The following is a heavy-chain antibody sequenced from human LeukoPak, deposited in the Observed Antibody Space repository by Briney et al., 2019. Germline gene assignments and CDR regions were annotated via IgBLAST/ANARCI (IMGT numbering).Heavy chain of an antibody. D-gene: IGHD6-13*01. Sequence: ESLRLSCVASGFTFSSFGMTWVRQAPGKGLEWVSTISGSGDGTYYAESVKGRFTISRDNSKNTLYLQMNSLRVDDTAVYYCARTYSSDYWGQGTLVTVSS. J-gene: IGHJ4*02. CDR3: ARTYSSDY. CDR2: ISGSGDGT. V-gene: IGHV3-23*01. CDR1: GFTFSSFG.